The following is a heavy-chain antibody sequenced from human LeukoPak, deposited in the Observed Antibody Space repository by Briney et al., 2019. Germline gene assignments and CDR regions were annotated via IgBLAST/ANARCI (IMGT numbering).Heavy chain of an antibody. V-gene: IGHV3-33*01. CDR2: IWYDGSNK. CDR3: ARDRVRHSSSWHFDY. J-gene: IGHJ4*02. D-gene: IGHD6-13*01. CDR1: GFTFSSYG. Sequence: HPGGSLRLSCAASGFTFSSYGMHWVRQAPGKGLEWVAVIWYDGSNKYYADSVKGRFTISRDNSKNTLYLQMNSLRAEDAAVYYCARDRVRHSSSWHFDYWGQGTLVTVSS.